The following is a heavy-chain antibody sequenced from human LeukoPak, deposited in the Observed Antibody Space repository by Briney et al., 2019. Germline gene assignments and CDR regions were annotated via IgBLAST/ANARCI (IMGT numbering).Heavy chain of an antibody. J-gene: IGHJ4*02. CDR2: IWYDGSNK. CDR1: GFTFSSYG. CDR3: ARGEIRGTAMANI. V-gene: IGHV3-33*01. D-gene: IGHD5-18*01. Sequence: PGGSLRISCAASGFTFSSYGRPWVRQAPGKGLGWVAVIWYDGSNKYYADSVKGRFTISRDNSKNTLYLQMNSLRAEDTAVYYCARGEIRGTAMANIWGQGTLVTVSS.